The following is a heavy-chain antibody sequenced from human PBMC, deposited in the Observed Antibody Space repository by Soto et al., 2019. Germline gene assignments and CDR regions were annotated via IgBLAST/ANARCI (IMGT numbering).Heavy chain of an antibody. D-gene: IGHD2-21*02. CDR3: ARGGVTPIHYYYYYGLDV. J-gene: IGHJ6*02. CDR2: ISISSSDK. V-gene: IGHV3-48*02. CDR1: GFTFSRYT. Sequence: PGGSLRLSCAASGFTFSRYTMNWVRQAPGKGPEWVSYISISSSDKYYADSVKGRFTISRDNARNSLYPQMNSLRDEDTAVYYCARGGVTPIHYYYYYGLDVWGQGTTVTVSS.